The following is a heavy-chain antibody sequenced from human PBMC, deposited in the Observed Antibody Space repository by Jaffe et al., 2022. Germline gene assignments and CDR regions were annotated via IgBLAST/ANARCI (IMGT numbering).Heavy chain of an antibody. J-gene: IGHJ4*02. CDR2: TNPNNGDT. CDR3: AREMQVTSVTAFLDF. V-gene: IGHV1-2*06. Sequence: QVQLVQSGAEVRKPGASVKVSCKASGYRFTGHYMHWVRQAPGQGLEWMGRTNPNNGDTDLAQKFQGRVTMTRDTSINTADMELTSLRIDDTAVYYCAREMQVTSVTAFLDFWGQGTLVTVAS. CDR1: GYRFTGHY. D-gene: IGHD4-17*01.